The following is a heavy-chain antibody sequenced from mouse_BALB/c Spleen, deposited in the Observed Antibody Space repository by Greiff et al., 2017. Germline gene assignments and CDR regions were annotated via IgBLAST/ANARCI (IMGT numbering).Heavy chain of an antibody. CDR3: ARGGYYGSSSLYAMDY. D-gene: IGHD1-1*01. J-gene: IGHJ4*01. V-gene: IGHV14-3*02. Sequence: EVKLQESGAELVKPGASVKLSCTASGFNIKDTYMHWVKQRPEQGLEWIGRIDPANGNTKYDPKFQGKATITADTSSNTAYLQLSSLTSEDTAVYYCARGGYYGSSSLYAMDYWGQGTSVTVSS. CDR1: GFNIKDTY. CDR2: IDPANGNT.